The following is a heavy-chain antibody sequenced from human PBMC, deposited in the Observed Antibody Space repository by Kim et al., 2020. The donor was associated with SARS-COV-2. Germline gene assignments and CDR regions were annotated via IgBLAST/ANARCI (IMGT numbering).Heavy chain of an antibody. Sequence: VKGRFTISRDTAKNSLYLQMNSLRAEDTAVYYCARDRGYSSGWYFEYFQHWGQGTLVTVSS. J-gene: IGHJ1*01. CDR3: ARDRGYSSGWYFEYFQH. D-gene: IGHD6-19*01. V-gene: IGHV3-21*01.